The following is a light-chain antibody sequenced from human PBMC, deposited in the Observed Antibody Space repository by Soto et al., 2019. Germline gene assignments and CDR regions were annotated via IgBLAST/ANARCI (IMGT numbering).Light chain of an antibody. CDR3: QQSSDIPYH. CDR2: AAS. J-gene: IGKJ2*01. V-gene: IGKV1-39*01. Sequence: DIQMTQSPSSLSASVGDRVTITCRASQTISTYLNWYQQNPGKAPKLLIYAASSLQSGVPSRFSGSGSGTDFNLTISSLQPEDFATYYCQQSSDIPYHFGPGTKLEIK. CDR1: QTISTY.